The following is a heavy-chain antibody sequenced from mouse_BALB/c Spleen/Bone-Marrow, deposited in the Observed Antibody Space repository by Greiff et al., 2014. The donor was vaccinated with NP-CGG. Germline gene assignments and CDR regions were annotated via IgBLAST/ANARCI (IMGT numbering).Heavy chain of an antibody. V-gene: IGHV5-17*02. CDR3: TRSGTLGAMDY. J-gene: IGHJ4*01. Sequence: DVQLVESGGGLVQPGGSRKLSCAASGFTFSSFGMHWVRQAPEKGLEWVAYISSGGSTIYYADTMKGRFTISRDNPKNTLFLQMTSLRSEDTAMYYCTRSGTLGAMDYWGQGTSVTVSS. D-gene: IGHD3-3*01. CDR1: GFTFSSFG. CDR2: ISSGGSTI.